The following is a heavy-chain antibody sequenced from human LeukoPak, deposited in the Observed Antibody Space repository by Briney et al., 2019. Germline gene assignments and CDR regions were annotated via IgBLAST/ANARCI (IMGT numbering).Heavy chain of an antibody. CDR2: ISGSGGGT. CDR3: AKSATTVTSNFDY. V-gene: IGHV3-23*01. Sequence: GGSLRLSCAASGFTFSSHGMSWVRQAPEKGLEWVSGISGSGGGTFYADSVGARFTISRDNSKNTVYLQMNSLRAEDTAVYYCAKSATTVTSNFDYWGQGTLVTVSS. J-gene: IGHJ4*02. D-gene: IGHD4-17*01. CDR1: GFTFSSHG.